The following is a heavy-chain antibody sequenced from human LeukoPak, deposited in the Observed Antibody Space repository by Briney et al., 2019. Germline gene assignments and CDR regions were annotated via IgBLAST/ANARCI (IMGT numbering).Heavy chain of an antibody. CDR2: IFGSGGSP. Sequence: PGGSLRLSCEASGFTFGSHAMYWVRQAPGKGLEWVAGIFGSGGSPHYADSVKGRFTISRDNSKNTLYLQMNSLRAEDTAIYYCAKDPWDCSSTSCPDYWGHGTLVTVSS. V-gene: IGHV3-23*01. CDR1: GFTFGSHA. CDR3: AKDPWDCSSTSCPDY. D-gene: IGHD2-2*01. J-gene: IGHJ4*01.